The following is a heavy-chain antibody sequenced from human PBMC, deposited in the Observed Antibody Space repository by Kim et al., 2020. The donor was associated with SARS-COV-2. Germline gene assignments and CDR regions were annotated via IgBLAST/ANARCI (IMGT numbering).Heavy chain of an antibody. CDR3: VRRRYDYWSVSSDDFDY. D-gene: IGHD3-3*01. CDR1: GASVITNHFY. Sequence: SETLSLTCNVSGASVITNHFYWAWLRQPPGKGLEWIATISFGATTFYNSALKTLVSMSVDSSTSQVFLTLTSVTDADTAVYYCVRRRYDYWSVSSDDFDYWGQRPLVSVST. V-gene: IGHV4-39*07. J-gene: IGHJ4*02. CDR2: ISFGATT.